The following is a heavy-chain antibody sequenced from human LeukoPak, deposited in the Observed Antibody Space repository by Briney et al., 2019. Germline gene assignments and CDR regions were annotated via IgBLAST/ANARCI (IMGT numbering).Heavy chain of an antibody. CDR2: INPNSGGT. V-gene: IGHV1-2*02. CDR1: GYTFTGYY. J-gene: IGHJ5*02. CDR3: ARDSQLAYYDSSGYPNWFDP. Sequence: ASAKVSCKASGYTFTGYYMHWVRQAPGQGLEWMGWINPNSGGTNYAQKFQGRVTMTRDTSISTAYMELSRLRSDDTAVYYCARDSQLAYYDSSGYPNWFDPWGQGTLLTVSS. D-gene: IGHD3-22*01.